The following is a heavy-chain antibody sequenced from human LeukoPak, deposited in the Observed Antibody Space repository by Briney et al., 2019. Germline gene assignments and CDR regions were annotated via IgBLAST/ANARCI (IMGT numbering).Heavy chain of an antibody. CDR2: ISYDGSNK. D-gene: IGHD6-25*01. CDR1: GFTFSSYG. Sequence: GRSLRLSCAASGFTFSSYGMHWVRQAPGKGLEWVAVISYDGSNKYYADSVKGRFTISRDNSKNTLYLQMNSLRPEDTAVYYCAKDGYNSANDAFDIWGQGTMVAVSS. V-gene: IGHV3-30*18. CDR3: AKDGYNSANDAFDI. J-gene: IGHJ3*02.